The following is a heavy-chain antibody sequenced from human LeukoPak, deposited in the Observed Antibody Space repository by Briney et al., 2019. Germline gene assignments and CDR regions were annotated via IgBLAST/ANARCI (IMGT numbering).Heavy chain of an antibody. CDR3: ASYRAARDLFDY. CDR2: IYYSGST. CDR1: GGSISSYY. Sequence: PSETLSLTCTVSGGSISSYYWSWIRQPPGKGLEWIGYIYYSGSTNYNPSLKSRVTISVDTSKNQFSLKLSSVTAADTAVYYCASYRAARDLFDYWGQGTLVTVSS. J-gene: IGHJ4*02. D-gene: IGHD6-6*01. V-gene: IGHV4-59*08.